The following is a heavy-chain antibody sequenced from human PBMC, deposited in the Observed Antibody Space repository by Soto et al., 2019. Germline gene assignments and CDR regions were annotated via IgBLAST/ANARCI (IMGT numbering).Heavy chain of an antibody. CDR3: AKGLWFGESPDY. D-gene: IGHD3-10*01. J-gene: IGHJ4*02. CDR2: ISYDGSNK. CDR1: GFTFSSYG. V-gene: IGHV3-30*18. Sequence: QVQLVESGGGVVQPGRSLRLSCSASGFTFSSYGMHWVRQAPGKGLEWVAAISYDGSNKYYADSVKGRFTISRDNSKNTLYLQMGSLRAEDTAVYYCAKGLWFGESPDYWGQGTLVTVSS.